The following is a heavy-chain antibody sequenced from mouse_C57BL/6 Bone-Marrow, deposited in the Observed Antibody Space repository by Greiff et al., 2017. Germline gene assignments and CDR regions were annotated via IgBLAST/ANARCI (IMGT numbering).Heavy chain of an antibody. J-gene: IGHJ2*01. CDR3: ARHPYYFDY. Sequence: EVHLVESGGDLVKPGGSLKLSCAASGFTFSSYGMSWVRQTPDKRLEWVATISSGGSYTYYPDSVKGRFTISRDNAKNTLYLQMSSLKSEDTAMYYCARHPYYFDYWGQGTTLTVSS. CDR2: ISSGGSYT. V-gene: IGHV5-6*01. CDR1: GFTFSSYG.